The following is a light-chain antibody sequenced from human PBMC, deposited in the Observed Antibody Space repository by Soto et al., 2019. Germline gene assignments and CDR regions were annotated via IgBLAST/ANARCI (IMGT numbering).Light chain of an antibody. CDR2: EVN. V-gene: IGLV2-14*02. J-gene: IGLJ1*01. CDR1: SSDVGSYNL. Sequence: QSALTHPASVSGSPGQSITISCTGTSSDVGSYNLVSWYQQHPGKAPKLMIYEVNKRPSGVPDRFSGSKSGNTASLTVSGLQAEDEADYYCSSYAGSSNVFGTGTKVTV. CDR3: SSYAGSSNV.